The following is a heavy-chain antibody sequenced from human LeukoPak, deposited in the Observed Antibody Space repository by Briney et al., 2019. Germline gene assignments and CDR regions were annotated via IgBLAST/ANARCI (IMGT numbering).Heavy chain of an antibody. V-gene: IGHV4-59*01. J-gene: IGHJ4*02. CDR1: GVSISSYY. CDR2: IYYSGST. CDR3: ARVGVSSRHFDY. D-gene: IGHD3-3*01. Sequence: ASETLSLTCTVSGVSISSYYWSWIRQPPGKGLEWIGYIYYSGSTNYNPSLKSRVTISVDTSKNQFSLKLSSVTAADTAVYYCARVGVSSRHFDYWGQGTLVTVSS.